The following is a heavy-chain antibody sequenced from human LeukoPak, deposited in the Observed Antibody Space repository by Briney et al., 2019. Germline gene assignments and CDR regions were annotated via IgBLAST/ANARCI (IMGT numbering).Heavy chain of an antibody. Sequence: SGPTLVNPTQTLTLTCTFSGFSLSTSGVGVGWIRQPPGKALEWLALIYWDDDKRYSPSLKSRLTITKDTSTNQVVLTMTNMDPVDTATYYCAHASQDYYDSSGYYYGSYFDYWGQGTLVTVSS. CDR2: IYWDDDK. CDR1: GFSLSTSGVG. D-gene: IGHD3-22*01. CDR3: AHASQDYYDSSGYYYGSYFDY. V-gene: IGHV2-5*02. J-gene: IGHJ4*02.